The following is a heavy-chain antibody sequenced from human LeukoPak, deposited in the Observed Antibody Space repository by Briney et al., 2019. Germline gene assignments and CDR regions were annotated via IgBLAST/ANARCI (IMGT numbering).Heavy chain of an antibody. CDR1: GGSISSSSYY. Sequence: SETLSLTCTVSGGSISSSSYYWGWIRQPPGKGLEWIGSIYYSGSTYYNPSLKSRVTISVDTSKNQLSLKLSSVTAADTAVYYCARDDYSSSANDYWGQGTLVTVSS. V-gene: IGHV4-39*07. CDR2: IYYSGST. J-gene: IGHJ4*02. CDR3: ARDDYSSSANDY. D-gene: IGHD6-6*01.